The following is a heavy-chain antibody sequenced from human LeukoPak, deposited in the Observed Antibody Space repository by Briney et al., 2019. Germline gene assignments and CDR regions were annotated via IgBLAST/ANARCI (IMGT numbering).Heavy chain of an antibody. CDR2: IKQDGSEK. Sequence: PGGSLRLSCAASGFTFSGYWMSWVRQAPGKGLEWVANIKQDGSEKYYVDSVKGRFTISRDNAKNSLYLQMNSLRAEDTAVYFCAKDRLGGPYFFHYWGQGTLVTVSS. V-gene: IGHV3-7*03. CDR1: GFTFSGYW. D-gene: IGHD3-16*01. CDR3: AKDRLGGPYFFHY. J-gene: IGHJ4*02.